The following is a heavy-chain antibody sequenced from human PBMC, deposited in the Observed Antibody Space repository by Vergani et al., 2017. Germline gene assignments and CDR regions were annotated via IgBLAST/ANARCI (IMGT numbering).Heavy chain of an antibody. CDR3: ARDQDYGDSVTYYYYYGMDV. D-gene: IGHD4-17*01. V-gene: IGHV1-18*01. J-gene: IGHJ6*02. Sequence: QVQLVQSGAEVKKPGASVKVSCKASAYTFTNYGLSWVRQAPGQGLEWMGWISPYNGNTNYAQKLQGRLTMTTDTSKTTAYMELRNLRSDDTAVYYCARDQDYGDSVTYYYYYGMDVWGQGTTVTVSS. CDR2: ISPYNGNT. CDR1: AYTFTNYG.